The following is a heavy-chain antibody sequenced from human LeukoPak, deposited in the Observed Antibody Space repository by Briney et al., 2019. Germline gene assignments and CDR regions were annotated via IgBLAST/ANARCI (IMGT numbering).Heavy chain of an antibody. Sequence: GASVKVSCKASGGTFSSYAISWVRQAPGQGLEWMGGIIPIFGTANYAQKFQGRVTITADESTSTAYMELRSLRSDDTAVYYCAREYSSGWYGNDAFDIWGQGTMVTVSS. J-gene: IGHJ3*02. D-gene: IGHD6-19*01. V-gene: IGHV1-69*13. CDR3: AREYSSGWYGNDAFDI. CDR1: GGTFSSYA. CDR2: IIPIFGTA.